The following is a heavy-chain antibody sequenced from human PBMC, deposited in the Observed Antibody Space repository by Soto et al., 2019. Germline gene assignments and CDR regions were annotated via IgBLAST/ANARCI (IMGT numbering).Heavy chain of an antibody. V-gene: IGHV4-59*01. CDR1: GGSISSYY. D-gene: IGHD3-10*01. CDR3: ARGPREYYGSGSYYYYYYMDV. Sequence: SETLSLTCTVSGGSISSYYWSWIRQPPGKGLEWIGYIYYSGSTNYNPSLKSRVTISVDTSKNQFSLKLSSVTAADTAVYYCARGPREYYGSGSYYYYYYMDVWGKGTTVTVSS. J-gene: IGHJ6*03. CDR2: IYYSGST.